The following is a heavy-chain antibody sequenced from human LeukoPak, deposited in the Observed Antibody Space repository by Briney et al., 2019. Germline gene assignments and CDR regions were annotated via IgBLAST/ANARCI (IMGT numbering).Heavy chain of an antibody. CDR3: ARGYCSGGRCYLVENWSDF. J-gene: IGHJ5*01. CDR2: INPKSGDT. CDR1: GYTFSDYY. D-gene: IGHD2-15*01. V-gene: IGHV1-2*06. Sequence: GSVKVSCKASGYTFSDYYMYWLRQAPGEGLEWMGRINPKSGDTNYAQNFQGRVTMTRDTSMNTAYMELSRLRSDDTAVYFCARGYCSGGRCYLVENWSDFCGQGTLVTVSS.